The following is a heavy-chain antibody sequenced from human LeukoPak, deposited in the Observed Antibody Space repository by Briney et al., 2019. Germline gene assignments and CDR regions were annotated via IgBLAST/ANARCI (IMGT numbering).Heavy chain of an antibody. Sequence: GGFLRPSCAASGFTFDDYGMHWVRQAPGKGLGWVSLITWDGGRTYYADSVKGRFTISRDNSKNSLYLHMNSLRPEDTALYYCVKGGSYYGYFDYWGQGTLVTVSS. CDR2: ITWDGGRT. CDR3: VKGGSYYGYFDY. V-gene: IGHV3-43D*04. J-gene: IGHJ4*02. D-gene: IGHD1-26*01. CDR1: GFTFDDYG.